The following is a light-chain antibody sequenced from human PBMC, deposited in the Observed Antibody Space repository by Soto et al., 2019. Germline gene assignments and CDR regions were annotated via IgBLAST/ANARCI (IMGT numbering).Light chain of an antibody. CDR2: GAS. J-gene: IGKJ1*01. CDR3: HQYGSSPWT. CDR1: RSVTSNF. Sequence: EIVLTQSPGTLSLSPGGRATLSCRASRSVTSNFLAWYQQKPGQAPRLLIYGASSRAPGIPDRFSGSGSETDFTLTITRLESEDFAVYSCHQYGSSPWTFGQGTKVDIK. V-gene: IGKV3-20*01.